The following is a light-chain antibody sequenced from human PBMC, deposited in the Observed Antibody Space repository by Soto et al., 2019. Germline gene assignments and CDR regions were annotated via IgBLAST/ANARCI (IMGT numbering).Light chain of an antibody. Sequence: SALTQPSSVSVSPGQSVTISFTGPRSDIGDSNFISWYQHSPGKAPRLLIYEVNNRPSGVSKRFSGSKAGNTASLTISGLLDDDEADYFCASFRSGTILVFGSGTKVTVL. J-gene: IGLJ1*01. CDR3: ASFRSGTILV. CDR1: RSDIGDSNF. V-gene: IGLV2-14*01. CDR2: EVN.